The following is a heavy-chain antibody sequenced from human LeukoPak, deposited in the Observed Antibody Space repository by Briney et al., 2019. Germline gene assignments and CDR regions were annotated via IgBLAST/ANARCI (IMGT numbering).Heavy chain of an antibody. V-gene: IGHV3-30*02. D-gene: IGHD3-10*01. J-gene: IGHJ6*03. CDR2: IRYNGNNQ. CDR1: GLTFNNYG. CDR3: AKDSAFYYRDV. Sequence: PGGSLRLSCAASGLTFNNYGMHWVRQAPGRRLERGAFIRYNGNNQYYADSVKSRFTISRDNYKNPLYLQMNSLKGDDTAVYYCAKDSAFYYRDVWGKGTTVIISS.